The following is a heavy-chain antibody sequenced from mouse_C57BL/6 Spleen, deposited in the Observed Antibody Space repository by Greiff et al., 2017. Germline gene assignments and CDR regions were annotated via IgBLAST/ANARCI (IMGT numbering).Heavy chain of an antibody. CDR2: IWTGGAT. Sequence: VKVVESGPGLVAPSQSLSITCTVSGFSLTSYAISWVRQPPGKGLEWLGVIWTGGATNYNSALKSRLSISKDNSKSQVFLKMNSLQTDDTARYYCARIYDRGYAMDYWGQGTSVTVSS. CDR3: ARIYDRGYAMDY. V-gene: IGHV2-9-1*01. J-gene: IGHJ4*01. CDR1: GFSLTSYA. D-gene: IGHD2-12*01.